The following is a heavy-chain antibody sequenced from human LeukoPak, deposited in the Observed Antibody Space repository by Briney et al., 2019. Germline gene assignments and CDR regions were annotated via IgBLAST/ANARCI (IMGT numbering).Heavy chain of an antibody. CDR1: GYTFTSYG. Sequence: GASVKVSCKASGYTFTSYGINWVRQAPGQGLEWMGWISAYNGDTNYAQKPQGRVTMTTDTSTSTAYMELRSLRSDDTAVYYCAKGSGYEAQYYYYYMDVWGKGTTVTISS. CDR2: ISAYNGDT. V-gene: IGHV1-18*01. CDR3: AKGSGYEAQYYYYYMDV. D-gene: IGHD5-12*01. J-gene: IGHJ6*03.